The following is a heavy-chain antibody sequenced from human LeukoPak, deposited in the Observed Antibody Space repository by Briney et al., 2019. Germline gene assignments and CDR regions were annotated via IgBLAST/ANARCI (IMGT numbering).Heavy chain of an antibody. CDR1: GFPFSSNY. CDR3: ARLDYSGSFYFDY. CDR2: IYSGGST. J-gene: IGHJ4*02. V-gene: IGHV3-53*01. D-gene: IGHD1-26*01. Sequence: PGGSLSLSCAASGFPFSSNYMSWVRQAPGKGLEWVSVIYSGGSTYYADSVKGRFTISRDNSKNTLYLQVNSLRAEDTAVYYCARLDYSGSFYFDYWGQGTLVTVSS.